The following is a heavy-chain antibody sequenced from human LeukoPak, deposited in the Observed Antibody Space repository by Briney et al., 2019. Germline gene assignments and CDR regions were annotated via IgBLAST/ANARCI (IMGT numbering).Heavy chain of an antibody. CDR2: VTHSGST. D-gene: IGHD5-12*01. CDR1: GGSFSSSY. Sequence: SETLSLTCAVYGGSFSSSYWSWIRQPPGKGLEWIGEVTHSGSTNYNPSLKSRVTISVDTSKNQFSLKLSSVTAADTAVYYCARGSITTDYWGQGTLVTVSS. J-gene: IGHJ4*02. V-gene: IGHV4-34*01. CDR3: ARGSITTDY.